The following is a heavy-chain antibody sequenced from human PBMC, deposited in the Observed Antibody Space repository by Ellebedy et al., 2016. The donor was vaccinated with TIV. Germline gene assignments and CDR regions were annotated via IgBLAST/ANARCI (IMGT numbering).Heavy chain of an antibody. V-gene: IGHV1-2*02. J-gene: IGHJ4*02. CDR3: ARGLNGWYYY. CDR1: GYRFTGYY. Sequence: AASVKVSCKASGYRFTGYYMHWVRQVPGQGLEWMGWINGNSGDTNYAQKFQGRVTMTRETSITTAYMELSRLRPDDTAVYFCARGLNGWYYYWGQGTLVTVSS. D-gene: IGHD6-19*01. CDR2: INGNSGDT.